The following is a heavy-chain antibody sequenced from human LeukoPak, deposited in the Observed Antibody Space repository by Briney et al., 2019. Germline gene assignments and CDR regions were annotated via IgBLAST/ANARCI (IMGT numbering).Heavy chain of an antibody. V-gene: IGHV1-46*01. J-gene: IGHJ3*02. Sequence: ASVKVSCKASGYTFTSYYMHWVRQAPGQGLEWMGIINPSGGSTSYAQKFQGRVTMTRDTSISTAYMELSRLRSDDTAVYYCARGGSRLGTMIVVVNAFDIWGQGTMVTVSS. D-gene: IGHD3-22*01. CDR1: GYTFTSYY. CDR2: INPSGGST. CDR3: ARGGSRLGTMIVVVNAFDI.